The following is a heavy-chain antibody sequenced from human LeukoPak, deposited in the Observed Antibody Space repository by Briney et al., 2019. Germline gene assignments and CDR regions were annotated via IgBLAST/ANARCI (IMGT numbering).Heavy chain of an antibody. CDR3: ARAGWIITSGIDY. J-gene: IGHJ4*02. CDR2: IYHTGST. V-gene: IGHV4-38-2*01. CDR1: GYSISRGYY. D-gene: IGHD3-10*01. Sequence: SETLSLTCGVSGYSISRGYYWAWIRQPPGKGLEWIGTIYHTGSTYYTPSLGSRVSISVDTSKNEFSLNLNSVTAADTAVYYCARAGWIITSGIDYWGQGALVTVSS.